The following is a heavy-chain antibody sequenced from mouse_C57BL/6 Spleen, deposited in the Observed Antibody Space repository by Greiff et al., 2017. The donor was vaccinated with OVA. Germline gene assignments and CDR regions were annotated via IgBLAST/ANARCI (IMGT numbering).Heavy chain of an antibody. V-gene: IGHV1-69*01. CDR2: IDPSDSYT. D-gene: IGHD2-5*01. J-gene: IGHJ3*01. CDR3: ARNYYSNYGFAY. CDR1: GYTFTSYW. Sequence: QVQLQQSGAELVMPGASVKLSCKASGYTFTSYWMHWVKQRPGQGLEWIGEIDPSDSYTNYNQKFKGKSTLTVDKSSSTAYMQLSSLTSEDSAVYYCARNYYSNYGFAYWGQGTLVTVSA.